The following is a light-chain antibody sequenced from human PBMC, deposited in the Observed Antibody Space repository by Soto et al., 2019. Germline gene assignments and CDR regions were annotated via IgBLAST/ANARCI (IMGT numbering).Light chain of an antibody. V-gene: IGKV1-39*01. Sequence: IKMTQSPSSLSASVGDTVTITCRASQNIDIYLNWYQQKAGTAPKVLISGASNLQRGVPSRFSGSGSGTDFTLTINNLQPEDFATSFCQQTFNVPPWTFGQGTKVDIK. CDR1: QNIDIY. J-gene: IGKJ1*01. CDR3: QQTFNVPPWT. CDR2: GAS.